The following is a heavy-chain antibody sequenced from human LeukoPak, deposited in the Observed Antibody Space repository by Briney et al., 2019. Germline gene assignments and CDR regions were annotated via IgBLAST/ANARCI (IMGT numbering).Heavy chain of an antibody. CDR3: ARVAVFSSRAIDV. CDR2: VLSDGSRI. D-gene: IGHD6-19*01. V-gene: IGHV3-74*01. Sequence: GGSLRLSCAASGFTFTNYWMHWVRQAPGKGLVWVSRVLSDGSRISYADSVKGRFTISRDNAKNTLYLQMDGLRAEDTGVYYCARVAVFSSRAIDVWGQGTTVTVSS. J-gene: IGHJ3*01. CDR1: GFTFTNYW.